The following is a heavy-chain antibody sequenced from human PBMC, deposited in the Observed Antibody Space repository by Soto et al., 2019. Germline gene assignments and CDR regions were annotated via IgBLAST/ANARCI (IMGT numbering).Heavy chain of an antibody. J-gene: IGHJ4*02. V-gene: IGHV2-5*02. Sequence: SGPTLVKPTQTLTLTCTFSGFSLSTSGVGVGWIRQPPGKALEWLALIYWDDDKRYSPSLKSRLTITKDTSKNQVVLTMTNMDPVDTATYYCAHRRARIAVAGTGGHFDYWGQGTLVTVSS. CDR2: IYWDDDK. CDR1: GFSLSTSGVG. CDR3: AHRRARIAVAGTGGHFDY. D-gene: IGHD6-19*01.